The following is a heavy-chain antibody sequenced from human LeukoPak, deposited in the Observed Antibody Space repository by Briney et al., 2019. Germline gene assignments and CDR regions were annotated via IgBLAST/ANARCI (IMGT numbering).Heavy chain of an antibody. CDR2: IFYSGST. CDR1: GGSFSGYY. CDR3: AKSNGYGLIDI. V-gene: IGHV4-34*12. D-gene: IGHD3-22*01. J-gene: IGHJ3*02. Sequence: SETLSLTCAVYGGSFSGYYWGWVRQPPGKALEWIGNIFYSGSTYYSPSLESRVTISLDTSRNQFSLKLNSVTAADTAVYYCAKSNGYGLIDIWGQGTMVTVSS.